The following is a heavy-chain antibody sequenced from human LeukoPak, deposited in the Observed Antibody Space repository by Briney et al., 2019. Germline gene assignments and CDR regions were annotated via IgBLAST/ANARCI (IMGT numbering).Heavy chain of an antibody. CDR1: GFTFSSYA. CDR2: ISYDGSNK. V-gene: IGHV3-30*04. CDR3: ARDSAAQKLGGFDY. Sequence: GGSLRLSCAASGFTFSSYAMHWVRQAPGKGLEWVAVISYDGSNKYYADSVKGRFTISRDNSKDTLYLQMNSLRAEDTAVYYCARDSAAQKLGGFDYWGQGTLVTVSS. J-gene: IGHJ4*02. D-gene: IGHD7-27*01.